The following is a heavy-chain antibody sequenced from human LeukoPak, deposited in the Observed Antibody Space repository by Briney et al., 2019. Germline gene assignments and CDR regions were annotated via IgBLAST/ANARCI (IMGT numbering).Heavy chain of an antibody. V-gene: IGHV3-7*05. J-gene: IGHJ4*02. D-gene: IGHD1-26*01. Sequence: GESLRQSCDTFRSTCSDSGKIWVRQAPGKGLEWVANIKKDGSEKYYVDSVKGRFTISRDSAKNSLYLQMNSLRADDTAVYYCAGGASGLDYWGQGTPVTVSS. CDR1: RSTCSDSG. CDR2: IKKDGSEK. CDR3: AGGASGLDY.